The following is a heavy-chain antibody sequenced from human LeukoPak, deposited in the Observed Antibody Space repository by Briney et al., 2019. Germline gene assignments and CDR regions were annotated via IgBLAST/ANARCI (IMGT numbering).Heavy chain of an antibody. D-gene: IGHD5-18*01. CDR1: GFTFSSYA. V-gene: IGHV3-23*01. J-gene: IGHJ4*02. CDR3: ARVGIGYSALDY. CDR2: ISGSGGST. Sequence: GGSLRLSSAASGFTFSSYAMSWVRQAPGKGLEWVSAISGSGGSTYYADSVKGRFTISRDNAKNSLYLQMNSLRAEDTAVYYCARVGIGYSALDYWGQGTLVTVSS.